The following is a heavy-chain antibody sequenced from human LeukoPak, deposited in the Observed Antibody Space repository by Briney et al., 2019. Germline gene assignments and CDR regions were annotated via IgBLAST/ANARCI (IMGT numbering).Heavy chain of an antibody. CDR2: IYYSGST. CDR3: ASLFYSNYGDY. J-gene: IGHJ4*02. Sequence: SETLSFTCTVSGGSISSTSYYWGWIRQPPGKGLEWIGSIYYSGSTYFNPSLKSRVTISVDTSKNQFSLKVSSVTAADTAMYYCASLFYSNYGDYWGQGTLVTVSS. V-gene: IGHV4-39*01. D-gene: IGHD4-11*01. CDR1: GGSISSTSYY.